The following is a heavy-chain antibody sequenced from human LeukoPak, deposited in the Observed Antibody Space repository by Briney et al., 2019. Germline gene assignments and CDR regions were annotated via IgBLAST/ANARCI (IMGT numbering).Heavy chain of an antibody. Sequence: ASVKVSCKASGYTFTGYFMHWVRQAPGQGLEWMGWINPNSGDTNYAQKFQGRATMTRDTSISTAYMELSRLTSDDTAVYYCAGGIPHEYWGQGTLVTVSS. J-gene: IGHJ4*02. D-gene: IGHD2-2*02. CDR1: GYTFTGYF. CDR2: INPNSGDT. V-gene: IGHV1-2*02. CDR3: AGGIPHEY.